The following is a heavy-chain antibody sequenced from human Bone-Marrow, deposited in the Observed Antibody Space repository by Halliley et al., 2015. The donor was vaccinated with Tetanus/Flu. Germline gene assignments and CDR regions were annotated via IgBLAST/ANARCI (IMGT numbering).Heavy chain of an antibody. CDR3: ARDYTPSSQGPLYPPLDY. CDR2: GAGGKI. Sequence: GAGGKICYADSVKGRFTISGDNSKNPLFLQMNSLSAEDTAAYYCARDYTPSSQGPLYPPLDYWGQGTLVTVSP. J-gene: IGHJ4*02. V-gene: IGHV3-23*01. D-gene: IGHD6-6*01.